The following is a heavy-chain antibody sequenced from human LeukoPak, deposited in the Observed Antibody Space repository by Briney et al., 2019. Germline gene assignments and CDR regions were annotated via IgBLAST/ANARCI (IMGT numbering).Heavy chain of an antibody. CDR2: ISGSGGTT. J-gene: IGHJ3*02. CDR1: GFTLSSYA. CDR3: AKDLFRYSDPGGSFDI. D-gene: IGHD2-15*01. V-gene: IGHV3-23*01. Sequence: GGSLRLSCAASGFTLSSYAVSWVRQAPGKGLEWVSPISGSGGTTYYADSVKGRFTISRDNSKNTLYLQMNSLRAEDTAVYYCAKDLFRYSDPGGSFDIWGQGTMVTVSS.